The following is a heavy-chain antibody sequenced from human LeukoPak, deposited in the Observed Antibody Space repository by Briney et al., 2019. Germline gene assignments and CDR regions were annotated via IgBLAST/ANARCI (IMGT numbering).Heavy chain of an antibody. V-gene: IGHV3-23*01. Sequence: GGSLRLSCLTSGFTLSTNAMSWVRQAPGKGLEWISGISGSGASTYYADSVKGRFTISRDDSRNTPYLQMNSLRGDDTAVYYCAKDVGKWESLHFFDYWGQGTLVTVSS. CDR3: AKDVGKWESLHFFDY. CDR2: ISGSGAST. J-gene: IGHJ4*02. CDR1: GFTLSTNA. D-gene: IGHD1-26*01.